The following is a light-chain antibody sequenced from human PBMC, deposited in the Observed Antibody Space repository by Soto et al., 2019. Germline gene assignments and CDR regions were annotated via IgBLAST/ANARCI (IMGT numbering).Light chain of an antibody. CDR1: QSISSY. CDR2: AAS. J-gene: IGKJ5*01. Sequence: DIQMTQSPSSLSASVGDRVTITVRASQSISSYLNWYQHKPGKAPRLLISAASRLQSGVPPRFSGSGSGTEFTLTINSLRPEDFASYYCQQSYSSSPITFGPGTRLEIK. CDR3: QQSYSSSPIT. V-gene: IGKV1-39*01.